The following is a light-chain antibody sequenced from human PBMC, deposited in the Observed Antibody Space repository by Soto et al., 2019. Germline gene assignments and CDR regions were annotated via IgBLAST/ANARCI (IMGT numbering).Light chain of an antibody. CDR3: QQYGHSPLT. J-gene: IGKJ4*01. V-gene: IGKV3-15*01. CDR2: ATS. CDR1: QSVGNN. Sequence: EIVVTQSPATLSVSPGERATLSCRASQSVGNNFAWYQQKPGQAPRLLIFATSTRATGVPARFSGSGSGTEFTLTISSLQSEDFAVYYCQQYGHSPLTFGGGAKVEIE.